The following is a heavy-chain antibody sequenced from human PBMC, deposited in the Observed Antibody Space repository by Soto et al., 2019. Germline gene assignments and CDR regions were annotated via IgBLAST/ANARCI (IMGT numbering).Heavy chain of an antibody. Sequence: EVQLVESGGGLVQPGRSLRLSCAASGFTFDDYAMHWVRQAPGKGLEWVSGISWNSGSIGYAASVKGRCTISIDNAKNSLYLQMNSLRAEDTALYYCAKDRRGYSYGFDYWGQGTLVTVSS. CDR2: ISWNSGSI. CDR1: GFTFDDYA. J-gene: IGHJ4*02. V-gene: IGHV3-9*01. D-gene: IGHD5-18*01. CDR3: AKDRRGYSYGFDY.